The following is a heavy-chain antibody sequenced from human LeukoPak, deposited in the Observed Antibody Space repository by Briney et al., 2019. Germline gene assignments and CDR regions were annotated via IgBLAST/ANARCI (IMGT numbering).Heavy chain of an antibody. D-gene: IGHD2-2*01. CDR2: IIPIFGTA. Sequence: ASVKVSCKASGGTFSSYAISWVRQALGQGLEWMGGIIPIFGTANYAQKFQGRVTITADESTSTAYMELSSLRSEDTAVYYCARVPYCSSTSCYAYTQYFQHWGQGTLVTVSS. CDR1: GGTFSSYA. J-gene: IGHJ1*01. V-gene: IGHV1-69*13. CDR3: ARVPYCSSTSCYAYTQYFQH.